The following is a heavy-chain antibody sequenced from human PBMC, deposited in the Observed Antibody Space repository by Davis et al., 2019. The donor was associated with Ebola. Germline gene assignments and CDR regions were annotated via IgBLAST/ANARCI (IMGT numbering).Heavy chain of an antibody. V-gene: IGHV3-48*01. Sequence: GESLKISCAASGFLFSDYSMNWVRQAPGKGLEWVTYITKGSDAIHYADSVKGRFTVSRDNAKNSLFLQMNSLRVEDTAVYYCARRFDCWGRGTLVSVSS. CDR1: GFLFSDYS. CDR3: ARRFDC. J-gene: IGHJ4*02. CDR2: ITKGSDAI.